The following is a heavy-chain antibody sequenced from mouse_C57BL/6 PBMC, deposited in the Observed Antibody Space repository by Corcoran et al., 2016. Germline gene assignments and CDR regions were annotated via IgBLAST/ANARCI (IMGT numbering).Heavy chain of an antibody. CDR1: GYTFTDYY. J-gene: IGHJ2*01. V-gene: IGHV1-26*01. D-gene: IGHD2-3*01. CDR2: INPNNGGT. Sequence: EVQLQQSGPELVKPGASVKISCKASGYTFTDYYMNWVKQSHGKSLEWIGDINPNNGGTSYNQKFKGKATLTVDKSSSTAYMELRSLTSEDSAVYYCARWGGYYPHYFDYGGQGTTLTVSS. CDR3: ARWGGYYPHYFDY.